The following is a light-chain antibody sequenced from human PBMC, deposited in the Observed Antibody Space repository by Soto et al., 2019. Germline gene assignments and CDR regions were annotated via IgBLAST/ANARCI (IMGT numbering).Light chain of an antibody. V-gene: IGKV3-11*01. J-gene: IGKJ2*01. CDR2: DVS. Sequence: EIVLTQSPATLSLSPGERATLSCKTSQSTSSYLAWYQHRPGQTPRLLIYDVSNRATGIPARFSGSGSGTDFTLTISSREPEDFAVYYCQQRNRWPPVYTVGQGTKLEI. CDR3: QQRNRWPPVYT. CDR1: QSTSSY.